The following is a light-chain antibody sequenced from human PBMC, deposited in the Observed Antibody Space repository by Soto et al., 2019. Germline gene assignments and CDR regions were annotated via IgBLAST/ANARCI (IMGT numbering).Light chain of an antibody. CDR2: SNN. CDR3: AACDDSLNALV. Sequence: QSVLTQPPSASGTPGQRVTISCSGSSSNIGSNTVNWYQQLPGTAPKLLIYSNNQRPSGVPDRFSGSKSGTSASLAIGGLQSEDEADYYCAACDDSLNALVFGGGTKLTVL. CDR1: SSNIGSNT. V-gene: IGLV1-44*01. J-gene: IGLJ3*02.